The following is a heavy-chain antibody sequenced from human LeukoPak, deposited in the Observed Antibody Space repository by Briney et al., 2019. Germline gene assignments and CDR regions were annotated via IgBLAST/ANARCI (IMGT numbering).Heavy chain of an antibody. J-gene: IGHJ4*02. V-gene: IGHV3-66*02. CDR3: VRVGYSYGYGDWNHFDY. Sequence: GGSLRLSCAASGFTVSSNYMSWVRQAPGKGLEWVSIIYCGGGTYYADSVKGRFTIYRDNSKNTLYLQMNSLRAEDTAVYFCVRVGYSYGYGDWNHFDYWGQGTLVTVSS. CDR1: GFTVSSNY. D-gene: IGHD5-18*01. CDR2: IYCGGGT.